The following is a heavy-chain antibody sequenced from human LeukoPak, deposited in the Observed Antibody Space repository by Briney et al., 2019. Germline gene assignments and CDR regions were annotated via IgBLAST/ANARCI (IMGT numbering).Heavy chain of an antibody. CDR1: GGSISSSSYY. J-gene: IGHJ5*02. CDR3: ARHEAAIIGNTNPGDNWFDL. CDR2: IYYSGST. Sequence: PSETLSLTCTVSGGSISSSSYYWAWIRQPPGKGLEWIGSIYYSGSTYYNPSLKSRVTISVDTSKNQFSLKLSSVTAADTAVYYCARHEAAIIGNTNPGDNWFDLWGQGTLVTVSS. D-gene: IGHD1-7*01. V-gene: IGHV4-39*01.